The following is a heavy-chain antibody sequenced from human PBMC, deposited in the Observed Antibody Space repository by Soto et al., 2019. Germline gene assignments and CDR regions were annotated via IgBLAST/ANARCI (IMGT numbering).Heavy chain of an antibody. J-gene: IGHJ1*01. CDR2: IIPIVGTA. D-gene: IGHD6-6*01. CDR3: ARVEWQLELQH. CDR1: GGAINSKS. V-gene: IGHV1-69*13. Sequence: GAPVKPSSKDSGGAINSKSMSWPRQDPGQGLEWMGGIIPIVGTANYAQKFQGRVTITADESTSTAYMELSSLRSEDTAVYYCARVEWQLELQHWGEGTLVTLSS.